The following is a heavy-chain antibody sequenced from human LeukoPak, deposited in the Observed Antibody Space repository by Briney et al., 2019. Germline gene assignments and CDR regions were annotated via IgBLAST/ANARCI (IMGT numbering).Heavy chain of an antibody. V-gene: IGHV3-74*01. Sequence: GGSLRLSCAASGFTFSSYWMRWVRQAPGKGLVWVSRINSDGSSTSYADSVKGRFTISGDNAKNTLYLQMNSLRAEDTAVYYCARDRVVVPAAIGIDYYYMDVWGKGTTVTVSS. CDR1: GFTFSSYW. CDR2: INSDGSST. J-gene: IGHJ6*03. CDR3: ARDRVVVPAAIGIDYYYMDV. D-gene: IGHD2-2*01.